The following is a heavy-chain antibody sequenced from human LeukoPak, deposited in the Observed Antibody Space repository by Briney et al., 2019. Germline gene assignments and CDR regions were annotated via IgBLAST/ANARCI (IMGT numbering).Heavy chain of an antibody. J-gene: IGHJ6*02. V-gene: IGHV1-18*01. Sequence: ASVKVSCKASGYTFTSYGISWVRQAPGQGLEWMGWISAYNGNTNYAQKLQGRVTMTTDTSTSTAYMELRSLRSDDTAVYYCARVEGYCSSTSCYGGGYYYYYGMDVGGQGTTVTVSS. CDR3: ARVEGYCSSTSCYGGGYYYYYGMDV. CDR2: ISAYNGNT. CDR1: GYTFTSYG. D-gene: IGHD2-2*01.